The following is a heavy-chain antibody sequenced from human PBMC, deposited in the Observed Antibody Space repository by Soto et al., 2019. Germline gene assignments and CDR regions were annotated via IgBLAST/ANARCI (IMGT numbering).Heavy chain of an antibody. J-gene: IGHJ6*02. D-gene: IGHD6-6*01. V-gene: IGHV3-23*01. Sequence: PGGFLRLSCAASGFTFRSYAMSWARQAPGKGLEWVSAISGSSGPTYYAEFVQGRVTISRDNSKNTLYLQMNSLRAEDTAVYYCAKVITARLSYYYGMDVWGQGTTVTVSS. CDR2: ISGSSGPT. CDR1: GFTFRSYA. CDR3: AKVITARLSYYYGMDV.